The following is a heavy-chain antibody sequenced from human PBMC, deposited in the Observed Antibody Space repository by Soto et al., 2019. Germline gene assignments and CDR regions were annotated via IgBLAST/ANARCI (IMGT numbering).Heavy chain of an antibody. V-gene: IGHV1-69*06. CDR1: GGTFSSYA. CDR3: ASSDYGFWSGYPDYYYGMDV. D-gene: IGHD3-3*01. Sequence: ASVKVSCKASGGTFSSYAISWVRQAPGQGLEWMGGIIPIFGTANYAQKFQGRVTITADKSTSTAYMELSSLRSEDTAVYYCASSDYGFWSGYPDYYYGMDVWGQGTTVTVSS. CDR2: IIPIFGTA. J-gene: IGHJ6*02.